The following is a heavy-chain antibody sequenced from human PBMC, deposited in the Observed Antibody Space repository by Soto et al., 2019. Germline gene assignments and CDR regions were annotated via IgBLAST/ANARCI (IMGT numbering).Heavy chain of an antibody. J-gene: IGHJ4*02. V-gene: IGHV3-23*01. CDR2: ISGSGGST. CDR3: TQLKIRGVNGH. CDR1: GFTFSNYA. D-gene: IGHD3-10*01. Sequence: GSLRLSCAASGFTFSNYAVTWVRQAPGKGLEWVSTISGSGGSTDYAAPVKGRFTISRDDSKSTLYLQMNSLKTEDTAVYYCTQLKIRGVNGHWGQGTLVTVSS.